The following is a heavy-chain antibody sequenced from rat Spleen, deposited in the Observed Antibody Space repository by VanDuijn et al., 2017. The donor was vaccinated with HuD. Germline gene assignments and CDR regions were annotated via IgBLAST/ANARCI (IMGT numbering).Heavy chain of an antibody. V-gene: IGHV3-1*01. CDR3: ARHGYNSYFDY. CDR1: FYSITSNY. J-gene: IGHJ2*01. Sequence: EVLLQESGPGLVKPSQSLSLTCSVTFYSITSNYWDWIRKFPGNKMEWIGHISYSGSTRYNPSLKSRISITRDTSKNQFFLQLNSVTTEDTATYYCARHGYNSYFDYWGQGVMVTVSS. D-gene: IGHD1-9*01. CDR2: ISYSGST.